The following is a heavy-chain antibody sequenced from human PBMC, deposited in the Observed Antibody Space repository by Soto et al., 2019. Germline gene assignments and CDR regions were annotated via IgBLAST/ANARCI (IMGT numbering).Heavy chain of an antibody. CDR1: GFTFSSYW. D-gene: IGHD4-17*01. Sequence: EVQLVESGGGLVQPGGSLRLSCAASGFTFSSYWMSWVRQAPGKGLEWVANIKQDGSEKYYVDSVKGRFTISRDNAKNSLYLQMNSLRAEDTAVYYCASLSDGDYFDYWGQGTLVTVSS. V-gene: IGHV3-7*02. CDR2: IKQDGSEK. J-gene: IGHJ4*02. CDR3: ASLSDGDYFDY.